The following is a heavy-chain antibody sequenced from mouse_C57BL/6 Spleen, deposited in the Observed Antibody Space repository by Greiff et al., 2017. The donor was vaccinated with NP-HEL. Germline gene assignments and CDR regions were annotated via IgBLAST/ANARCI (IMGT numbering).Heavy chain of an antibody. D-gene: IGHD2-2*01. CDR2: IDPANGNT. Sequence: VQLQQSVAELVRPGASVKLSCTASGFNIKNTYMHWAKQRPEQGLEWIGRIDPANGNTKYAPKFQGKATITADTSSNTAYLQLSSLTSEDTAIYYCALYGYDGGKYYYAMDYWGQGTSVTVSS. V-gene: IGHV14-3*01. CDR3: ALYGYDGGKYYYAMDY. J-gene: IGHJ4*01. CDR1: GFNIKNTY.